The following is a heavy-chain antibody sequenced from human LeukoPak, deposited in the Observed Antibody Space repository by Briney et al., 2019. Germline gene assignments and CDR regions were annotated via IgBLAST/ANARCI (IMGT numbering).Heavy chain of an antibody. CDR3: ASGGYGGSHY. CDR1: GGSISSGGYY. Sequence: PSETLSLTCTVSGGSISSGGYYWSWIRQHPGKGLEWFGYIYYSGSTYYNPSLKSRVTISVDTSKNQFSPKLSSVTAADTAVYYCASGGYGGSHYWGQGTLVTVSS. J-gene: IGHJ4*02. CDR2: IYYSGST. V-gene: IGHV4-31*03. D-gene: IGHD5-12*01.